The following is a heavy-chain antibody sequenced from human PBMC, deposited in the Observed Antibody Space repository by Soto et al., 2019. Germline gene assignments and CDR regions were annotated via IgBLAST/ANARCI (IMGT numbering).Heavy chain of an antibody. V-gene: IGHV2-26*01. Sequence: QVTLKESGPVLVKPTETLTLTCTVSGFSLSNARMGVSWIRQPPGKALEWLAHIFSNDEKSYSTSLKSRLTISXDXSXXXXVXXXXXXXXXXXXXXXXXXXHXGXXVXVAATYFDYWGQGTLVTVSS. CDR1: GFSLSNARMG. CDR3: XXXHXGXXVXVAATYFDY. D-gene: IGHD2-15*01. CDR2: IFSNDEK. J-gene: IGHJ4*02.